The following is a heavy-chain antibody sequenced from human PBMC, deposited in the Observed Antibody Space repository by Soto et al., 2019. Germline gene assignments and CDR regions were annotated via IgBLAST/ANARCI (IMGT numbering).Heavy chain of an antibody. CDR2: ISAYNGNT. V-gene: IGHV1-18*04. Sequence: AVKVACKASGYTFPRYGISWVLQAAGQGVEWMGWISAYNGNTNYEQKLQGRVTMTTDTSTSTAYMELRSLRSDDTAVYYCARVPYCSSTSCSTRNYYYYGMDVWGQGTTVTVSS. J-gene: IGHJ6*02. CDR1: GYTFPRYG. CDR3: ARVPYCSSTSCSTRNYYYYGMDV. D-gene: IGHD2-2*02.